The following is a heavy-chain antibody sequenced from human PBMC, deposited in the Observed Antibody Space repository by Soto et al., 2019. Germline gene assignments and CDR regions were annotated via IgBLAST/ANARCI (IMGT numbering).Heavy chain of an antibody. CDR2: ISSSGTTI. Sequence: GGSLRLSCAASGFAFKSYEMNWVRQAPGKGLEWISYISSSGTTINYAESVKGRFTISRDNAKNSLSLEMTSLRTDDTGVYYCARTDAQTRGYTYGVRTVSETRFYYYYGMDVWRQGTRVTVSS. D-gene: IGHD5-18*01. CDR1: GFAFKSYE. J-gene: IGHJ6*02. CDR3: ARTDAQTRGYTYGVRTVSETRFYYYYGMDV. V-gene: IGHV3-48*03.